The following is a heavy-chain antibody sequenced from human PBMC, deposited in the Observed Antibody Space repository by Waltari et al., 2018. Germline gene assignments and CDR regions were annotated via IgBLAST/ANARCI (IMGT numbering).Heavy chain of an antibody. CDR2: INAGNGNT. V-gene: IGHV1-3*01. CDR1: GYTFTSYA. Sequence: QVQLVQSGAEVKKPGASVKVSCKASGYTFTSYAMHWVRQPPGQRLEWMGWINAGNGNTKYSQKFQGRVTITRDTSASTAYMELSSLRSEDTAVYYCARALGVYCSGGSCYFDYWGQGTLVTVSS. D-gene: IGHD2-15*01. CDR3: ARALGVYCSGGSCYFDY. J-gene: IGHJ4*02.